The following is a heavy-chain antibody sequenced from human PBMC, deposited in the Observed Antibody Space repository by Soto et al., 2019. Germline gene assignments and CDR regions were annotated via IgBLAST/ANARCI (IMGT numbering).Heavy chain of an antibody. D-gene: IGHD6-13*01. V-gene: IGHV1-46*01. Sequence: QVQLVQSGAEVKKPGASVKVSCRTSGYTFTHYYIHWVRQAPGQGLEWLGIINHASTSTNYAQEFQGRVTLTMDTSTTTVYMELSGLRTEDTAIFYCARDLAAGDHWGQGTLVTVSS. CDR3: ARDLAAGDH. J-gene: IGHJ4*02. CDR1: GYTFTHYY. CDR2: INHASTST.